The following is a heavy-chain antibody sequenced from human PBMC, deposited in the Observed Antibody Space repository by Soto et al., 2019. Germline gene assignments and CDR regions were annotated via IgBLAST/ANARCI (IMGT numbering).Heavy chain of an antibody. CDR1: GGSIGSSSYY. J-gene: IGHJ5*02. Sequence: SETLSLTCTVSGGSIGSSSYYWGWIRQPPGKGLEWIGSIYYSGSTYYNPSLKSRVTISVDTSKNQFSLKLSSVTAADTAVYYCARRSLYYYGSGSYYKEFGWFDPWGQGTLVTVSS. V-gene: IGHV4-39*01. D-gene: IGHD3-10*01. CDR2: IYYSGST. CDR3: ARRSLYYYGSGSYYKEFGWFDP.